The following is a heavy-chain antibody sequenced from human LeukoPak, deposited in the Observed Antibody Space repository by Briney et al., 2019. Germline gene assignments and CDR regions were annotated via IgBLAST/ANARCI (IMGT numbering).Heavy chain of an antibody. J-gene: IGHJ6*03. Sequence: ASVKVSFKASGGTFSSYAISWVRPAPGQGLEWMGGIIPIFGTANYAQKFQGRVTITTDESTSTAYMELSSLRSEDTAVYYCARSVVVPAAGVGYYMDVWGKGTTVTVSS. CDR2: IIPIFGTA. CDR1: GGTFSSYA. V-gene: IGHV1-69*05. CDR3: ARSVVVPAAGVGYYMDV. D-gene: IGHD2-2*01.